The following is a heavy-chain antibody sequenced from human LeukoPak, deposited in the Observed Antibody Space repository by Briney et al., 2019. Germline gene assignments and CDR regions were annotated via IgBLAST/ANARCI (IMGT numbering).Heavy chain of an antibody. CDR1: GYTFTSYY. D-gene: IGHD3-9*01. V-gene: IGHV1-2*02. CDR2: INPNSGGT. Sequence: ASVKVSCKASGYTFTSYYMHWVRQAPGQGLEWMGWINPNSGGTNYAQKFQGRVTMTRDTSISTAYMELSRLRSDDTAVYYCASVPGLRYFDWLHYFDYWGQGTLVTVSS. CDR3: ASVPGLRYFDWLHYFDY. J-gene: IGHJ4*02.